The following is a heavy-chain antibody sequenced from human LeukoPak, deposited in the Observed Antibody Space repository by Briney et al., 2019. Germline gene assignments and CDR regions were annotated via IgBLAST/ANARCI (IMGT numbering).Heavy chain of an antibody. CDR1: GGSFSGYY. CDR2: VNHSGST. J-gene: IGHJ4*02. D-gene: IGHD6-13*01. V-gene: IGHV4-34*01. Sequence: SETLSLTCAVYGGSFSGYYWSWIRQPPGKGLEWIGEVNHSGSTNYNPSLKSRVTISVDKSKNQFSLKLNSVTAADTAVYYCVSKVVDSSSWYYDWGQGTLVTVSS. CDR3: VSKVVDSSSWYYD.